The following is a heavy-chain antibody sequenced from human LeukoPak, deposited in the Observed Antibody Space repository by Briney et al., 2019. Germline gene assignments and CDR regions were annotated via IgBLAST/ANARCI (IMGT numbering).Heavy chain of an antibody. CDR2: IWYDGSNQ. CDR3: ARDSELKVGGSFDY. V-gene: IGHV3-33*01. D-gene: IGHD3-16*01. J-gene: IGHJ4*02. CDR1: GFTFSNYG. Sequence: PGRSLRLSCTAPGFTFSNYGMHWVRQAPNKGLEWVAIIWYDGSNQYYADSVKGRFTVSRDSSKNTMYLQMNSLRAEDTAVYYCARDSELKVGGSFDYWGQGTLVTVSS.